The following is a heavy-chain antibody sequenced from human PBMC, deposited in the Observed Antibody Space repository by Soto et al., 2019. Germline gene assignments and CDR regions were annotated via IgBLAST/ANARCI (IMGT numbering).Heavy chain of an antibody. Sequence: GASVKVSCKASGYTFTSYYMHWVRQAPGQGLEWMGIINPSGGSTSYAQKFQGRVTMTRDTSTSTVYMELSSLRSEDTAVYYCARVSLELAYRTPDPYYYGMDVWGQGTMVTVSS. J-gene: IGHJ6*02. CDR1: GYTFTSYY. CDR2: INPSGGST. CDR3: ARVSLELAYRTPDPYYYGMDV. V-gene: IGHV1-46*01. D-gene: IGHD3-16*01.